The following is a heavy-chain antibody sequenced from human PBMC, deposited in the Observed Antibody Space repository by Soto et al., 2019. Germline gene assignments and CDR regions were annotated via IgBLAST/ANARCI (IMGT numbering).Heavy chain of an antibody. CDR3: ALPMVTRTYEAFDI. CDR1: GYSFNRYW. Sequence: PGESLKISCKGSGYSFNRYWIGWVRQMPGKGLEWMGVIYPGDSDTRYSPSLQGQVTISADKSSSAAYLQWSSLQASDTATYYCALPMVTRTYEAFDIWGQVTMVTVS. V-gene: IGHV5-51*01. J-gene: IGHJ3*02. D-gene: IGHD4-4*01. CDR2: IYPGDSDT.